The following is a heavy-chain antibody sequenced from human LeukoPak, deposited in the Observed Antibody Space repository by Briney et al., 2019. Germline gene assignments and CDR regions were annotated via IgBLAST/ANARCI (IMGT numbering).Heavy chain of an antibody. Sequence: GGSLKISCKGSGYSFPSYWIVWVGQMPGKGVERRGMVYPGDSDTRYSPSFQGQVTTSVHKPINTHYLQRSSLKASDTPMYYCARGGNYYYYFDYWGQGTLVTVSS. V-gene: IGHV5-51*04. J-gene: IGHJ4*02. CDR2: VYPGDSDT. D-gene: IGHD1-26*01. CDR3: ARGGNYYYYFDY. CDR1: GYSFPSYW.